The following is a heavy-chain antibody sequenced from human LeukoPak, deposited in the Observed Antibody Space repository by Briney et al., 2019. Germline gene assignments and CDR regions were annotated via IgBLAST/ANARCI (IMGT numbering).Heavy chain of an antibody. J-gene: IGHJ4*02. CDR1: EFSVGSNY. CDR3: AKVSSSWYYFDY. V-gene: IGHV3-66*01. CDR2: IYSGGST. Sequence: GGSLRLSCAASEFSVGSNYMTWVRQAPGKGLEWVSLIYSGGSTYYADSVKGRFTISRDDSKNTLYLQMNSLKTEDTAVYYCAKVSSSWYYFDYWGQGTLVIVSS. D-gene: IGHD6-13*01.